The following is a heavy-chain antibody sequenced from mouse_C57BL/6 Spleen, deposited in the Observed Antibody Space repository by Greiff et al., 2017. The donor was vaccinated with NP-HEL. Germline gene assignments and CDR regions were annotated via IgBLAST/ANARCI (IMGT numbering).Heavy chain of an antibody. CDR3: ARLEDWDGARAMDY. V-gene: IGHV5-15*04. CDR2: ISTLAYSI. J-gene: IGHJ4*01. Sequence: EVKVEESGGGLVQPGGSLKLSCAASGFTFSDYGMAWVRQAPRKGPEWVAFISTLAYSIYYADTVTGRFTISRENAKNTLYLEMSSLRSEDTAMYYCARLEDWDGARAMDYWGQGTSVTVSS. CDR1: GFTFSDYG. D-gene: IGHD4-1*01.